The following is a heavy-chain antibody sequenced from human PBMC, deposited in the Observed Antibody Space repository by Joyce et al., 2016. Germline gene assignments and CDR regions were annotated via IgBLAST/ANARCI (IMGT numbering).Heavy chain of an antibody. CDR2: ISYDASDK. J-gene: IGHJ4*02. Sequence: QVQLVESGGGVVQPGRSLRVSCAASGYTFSNNAMHWVRQAPGKGLEWVAVISYDASDKYYADAVKGRFTISRDNSQNILYLQMNDVRTEDTAVYYCARDRGSYYDYLTGYFYFDNWGQGTPVTVSS. V-gene: IGHV3-30*04. D-gene: IGHD3-9*01. CDR1: GYTFSNNA. CDR3: ARDRGSYYDYLTGYFYFDN.